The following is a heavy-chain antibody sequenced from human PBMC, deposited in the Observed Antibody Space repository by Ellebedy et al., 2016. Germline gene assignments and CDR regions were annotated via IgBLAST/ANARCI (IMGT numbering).Heavy chain of an antibody. D-gene: IGHD4-17*01. CDR1: GFTFSSYS. CDR3: RQGHYADL. J-gene: IGHJ4*02. V-gene: IGHV3-23*01. Sequence: GESLKISXAASGFTFSSYSMNWVRQAPGKGLEWVSTISAGSDITRLADSVKGRFTISRDSSKNSVYPRMNNLRVEDTAVYYCRQGHYADLWGQGTLVTVSS. CDR2: ISAGSDIT.